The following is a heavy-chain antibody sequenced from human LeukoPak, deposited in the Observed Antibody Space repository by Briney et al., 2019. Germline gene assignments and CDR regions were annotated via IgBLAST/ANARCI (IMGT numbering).Heavy chain of an antibody. CDR1: GYTFTSYY. V-gene: IGHV1-46*01. J-gene: IGHJ4*02. D-gene: IGHD2-21*02. Sequence: ASVKVSCKASGYTFTSYYMHWVRQAPGQGLEWMGIINPSGGSTSYAQKFQGRVTMTRDTSTSTVYMELSSLRSEDTAVYYCAREVHCGGYCYYFDYWGQGTLVTVSS. CDR3: AREVHCGGYCYYFDY. CDR2: INPSGGST.